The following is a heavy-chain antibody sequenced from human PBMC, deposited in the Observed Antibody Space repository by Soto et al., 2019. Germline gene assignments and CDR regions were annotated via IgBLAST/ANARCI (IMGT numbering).Heavy chain of an antibody. D-gene: IGHD3-22*01. CDR3: ARGYSRYYDSSGYHIEFDY. J-gene: IGHJ4*02. CDR1: GGSISSSSYY. V-gene: IGHV4-39*07. CDR2: IYYSGST. Sequence: SETLSLTCTVSGGSISSSSYYWGWIRQPPGKGLEWIGNIYYSGSTNYNPSLKSRVTISVDTSKNQFSLKLSSVTAADTAVYYCARGYSRYYDSSGYHIEFDYWGQGTLVTVSS.